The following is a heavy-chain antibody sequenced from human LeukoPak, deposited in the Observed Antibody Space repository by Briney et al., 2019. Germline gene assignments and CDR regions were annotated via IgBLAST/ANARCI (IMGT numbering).Heavy chain of an antibody. J-gene: IGHJ4*02. V-gene: IGHV3-23*01. D-gene: IGHD5-12*01. CDR1: GFTFSSYA. CDR3: ASQTSGYSGYSSHY. Sequence: GGSPRLSCAASGFTFSSYAMSWVRQAPGKGLDWVSAISASGGSTSYADSVKGRFTISRDNSKNTLYPQMNSLRAVDTAVYYCASQTSGYSGYSSHYWGQGTLVTVSS. CDR2: ISASGGST.